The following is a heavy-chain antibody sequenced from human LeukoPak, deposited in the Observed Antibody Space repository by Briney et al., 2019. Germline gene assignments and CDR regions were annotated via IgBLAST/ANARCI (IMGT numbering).Heavy chain of an antibody. CDR3: ARDVSSNWYSFNF. CDR2: INWDGTNT. D-gene: IGHD6-13*01. V-gene: IGHV3-20*04. CDR1: GSTFDDYG. Sequence: GGSLRLSCEDSGSTFDDYGVSWVRQVPGKGLEWVCGINWDGTNTHYADSVKGRFTISRDNAKNSLFLEMTNLRAEGTAFYYCARDVSSNWYSFNFWGQGILVTVST. J-gene: IGHJ4*02.